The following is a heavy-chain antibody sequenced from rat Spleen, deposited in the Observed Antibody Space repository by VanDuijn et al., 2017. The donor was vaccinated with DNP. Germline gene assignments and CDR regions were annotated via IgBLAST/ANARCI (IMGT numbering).Heavy chain of an antibody. V-gene: IGHV5-19*01. J-gene: IGHJ2*01. CDR3: ATHDFVY. D-gene: IGHD1-12*01. CDR2: SSPSGGSI. Sequence: EVQLVESGGGLVQPGRSLKLSCAASGFSFSNYGMHWIRQAPTKGLEWVASSSPSGGSIYYRDSVKGRFTVSRDFAKSTPYLQMDSLRSEDTATYYCATHDFVYWGQGVMVTVSS. CDR1: GFSFSNYG.